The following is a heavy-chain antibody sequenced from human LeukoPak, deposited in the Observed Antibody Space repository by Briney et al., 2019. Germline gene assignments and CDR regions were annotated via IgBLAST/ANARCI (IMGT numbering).Heavy chain of an antibody. D-gene: IGHD2-21*02. J-gene: IGHJ3*02. V-gene: IGHV1-8*01. CDR2: MNPNSGNT. Sequence: ASVKVSCKASGYTFTSYDINWVRQATGQGLEWMGWMNPNSGNTGYAQKFQGRVTMTRNTSISTAYMELSSLRSEDTAVYYCARLPLTARRRNDAFDIWGQGTMVTVSS. CDR3: ARLPLTARRRNDAFDI. CDR1: GYTFTSYD.